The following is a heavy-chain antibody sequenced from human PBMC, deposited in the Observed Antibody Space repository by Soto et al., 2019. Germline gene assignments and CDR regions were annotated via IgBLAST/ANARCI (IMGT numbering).Heavy chain of an antibody. D-gene: IGHD3-9*01. Sequence: ASVKVSCKVPGYTLTELSMHWVRQAPGKGLEWMGGFDPEDGETIYAQKFQGRVTMTEDTSTDTAYMELSSLRSEDTAVYYCATVTYYDILTGYSQPYYFDYWGQGTLVTVSS. J-gene: IGHJ4*02. CDR1: GYTLTELS. CDR3: ATVTYYDILTGYSQPYYFDY. V-gene: IGHV1-24*01. CDR2: FDPEDGET.